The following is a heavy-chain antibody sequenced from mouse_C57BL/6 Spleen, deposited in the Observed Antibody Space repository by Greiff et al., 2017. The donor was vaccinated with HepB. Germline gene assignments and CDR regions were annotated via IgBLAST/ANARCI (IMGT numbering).Heavy chain of an antibody. D-gene: IGHD2-1*01. CDR1: GYTFTDYY. CDR3: ASIYYGNYGWFAY. Sequence: EVQLQQSGPELVKPGASVKISCKASGYTFTDYYMNWVKQSHGKSLEWIGDINPNNGGTSYNQKFKGKATLTVDKSSSTAYMELRSLTSEDSAVYYCASIYYGNYGWFAYWGQGTLVTVSA. J-gene: IGHJ3*01. V-gene: IGHV1-26*01. CDR2: INPNNGGT.